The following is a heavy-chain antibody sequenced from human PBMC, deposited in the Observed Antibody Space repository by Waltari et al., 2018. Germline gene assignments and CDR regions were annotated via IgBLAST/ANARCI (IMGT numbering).Heavy chain of an antibody. J-gene: IGHJ3*02. CDR3: ARGSGRITIFGVETGDAFDI. Sequence: QVQLQESGPGLVKPSETLSLTCAVSGYSISSGYYWGWIRQPPGKGLEWIGSIYHSGSTYYNPSLKSRVTISVDTSKNQFSLKLSSVTAADTAVYYCARGSGRITIFGVETGDAFDIWGQGTMVTVSS. CDR2: IYHSGST. CDR1: GYSISSGYY. D-gene: IGHD3-3*01. V-gene: IGHV4-38-2*01.